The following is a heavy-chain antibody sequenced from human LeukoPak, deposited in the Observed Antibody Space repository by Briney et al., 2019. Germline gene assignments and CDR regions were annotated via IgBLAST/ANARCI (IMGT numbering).Heavy chain of an antibody. J-gene: IGHJ6*02. CDR2: IRSKVYGGTT. CDR1: GFTFGDYA. D-gene: IGHD4-17*01. V-gene: IGHV3-49*03. Sequence: PGGSLRLSCTPSGFTFGDYAMSWFRQAPGKGLEWVGFIRSKVYGGTTEYAASVKGRFTISRDDSKSIAYLQMNSLKTEDTAVYYCTRPNDYGDPYYYYGMDVWGQGTTVTVSS. CDR3: TRPNDYGDPYYYYGMDV.